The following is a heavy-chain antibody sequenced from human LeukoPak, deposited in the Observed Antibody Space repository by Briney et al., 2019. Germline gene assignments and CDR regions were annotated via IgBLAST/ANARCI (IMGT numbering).Heavy chain of an antibody. D-gene: IGHD5-18*01. CDR1: GFTFSSYS. J-gene: IGHJ4*02. V-gene: IGHV3-21*01. CDR3: ARAMDTAMVFDY. Sequence: GGSLRLSCAASGFTFSSYSMNWVRQAPGKGLEWVSSISSSSYIYYADSVKGRFTISRDNAKNSLYLQMNSLRAEDTAVYYCARAMDTAMVFDYWGQGTLVTVSS. CDR2: ISSSSYI.